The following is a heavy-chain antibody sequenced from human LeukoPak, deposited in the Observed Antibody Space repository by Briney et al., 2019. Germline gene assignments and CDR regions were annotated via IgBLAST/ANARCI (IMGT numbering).Heavy chain of an antibody. V-gene: IGHV3-48*04. CDR3: ARDSGVGGTFDY. CDR1: GFTFRTSA. Sequence: GGSLRLSCGTSGFTFRTSAFSWVRQAPGKGLKWVSYVGTSGDMTYYSASVTGRFTISRDNSKNSLFLQMTSLRVEDTAVYYCARDSGVGGTFDYWGQGSLLTVSS. J-gene: IGHJ4*02. CDR2: VGTSGDMT. D-gene: IGHD1-26*01.